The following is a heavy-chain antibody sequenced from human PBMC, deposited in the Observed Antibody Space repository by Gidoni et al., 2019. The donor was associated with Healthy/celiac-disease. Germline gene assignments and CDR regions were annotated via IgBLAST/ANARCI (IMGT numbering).Heavy chain of an antibody. J-gene: IGHJ4*02. D-gene: IGHD3-9*01. CDR1: GFTFSSYG. Sequence: QVQLVESGGGVVQTGRSLSLSCAASGFTFSSYGMHWVRTAPGKGLEWVAVISYDGSNKYYADSVKGRLTIYRDNSKNTLYLKMNSLRAEDTAVYYCAKDRARYFDWLLNYWGQGTLVTVSS. CDR3: AKDRARYFDWLLNY. CDR2: ISYDGSNK. V-gene: IGHV3-30*18.